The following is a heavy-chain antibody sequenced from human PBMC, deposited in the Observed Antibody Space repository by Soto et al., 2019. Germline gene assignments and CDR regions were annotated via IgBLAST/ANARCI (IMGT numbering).Heavy chain of an antibody. D-gene: IGHD2-2*02. CDR3: ATGEGVPAAIGY. CDR1: GGSFSGYY. V-gene: IGHV4-34*01. CDR2: INHSGST. J-gene: IGHJ4*02. Sequence: SETLSLTCAVYGGSFSGYYWSWIRQPPGKGLEWIGEINHSGSTNYNPSLKSRVTISVDTSKNQFSLKLSSVTAADTAVYYCATGEGVPAAIGYWGQGTLVTVSS.